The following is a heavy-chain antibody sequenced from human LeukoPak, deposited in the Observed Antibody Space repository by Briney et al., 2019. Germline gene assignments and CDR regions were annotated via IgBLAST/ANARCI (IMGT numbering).Heavy chain of an antibody. Sequence: SETLSLTCTVSGGSISSYYWSWTRQPPGKGLEWIGYIYYSGSTNYNPSLESRVTISVDTSKNQFSLKLSSVTAADTAVYYCARRLASRYYFDYWGQGTLVTVSS. J-gene: IGHJ4*02. D-gene: IGHD5-12*01. CDR3: ARRLASRYYFDY. CDR1: GGSISSYY. V-gene: IGHV4-59*01. CDR2: IYYSGST.